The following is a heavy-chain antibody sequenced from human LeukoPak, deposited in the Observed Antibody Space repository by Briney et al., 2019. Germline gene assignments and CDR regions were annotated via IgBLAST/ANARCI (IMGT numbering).Heavy chain of an antibody. J-gene: IGHJ5*02. CDR2: IYPGDSDS. D-gene: IGHD4-11*01. Sequence: GESLKISCKGSGYNFTKYWVAWVRQMPGRGPEWMGVIYPGDSDSRYSPSFQGQVTISADKSISSVYLEWSSLKASDTAMYYCARRQYSNYPFDPWGQGTLVTVSS. CDR1: GYNFTKYW. CDR3: ARRQYSNYPFDP. V-gene: IGHV5-51*01.